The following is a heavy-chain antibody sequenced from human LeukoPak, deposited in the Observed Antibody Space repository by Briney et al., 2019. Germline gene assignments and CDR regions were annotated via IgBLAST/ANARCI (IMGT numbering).Heavy chain of an antibody. CDR2: ISYDGSNK. CDR1: GFTFSSYA. CDR3: ARDQDPYSSGWYGGGFDY. D-gene: IGHD6-19*01. V-gene: IGHV3-30-3*01. Sequence: PGRSLRLSCAASGFTFSSYAMHWVRQAPGKGLEWVAVISYDGSNKYYADSVKGRFTISRDNSKNTLYLQMNSLRAEDTAVYYCARDQDPYSSGWYGGGFDYWGQGTLVTASS. J-gene: IGHJ4*02.